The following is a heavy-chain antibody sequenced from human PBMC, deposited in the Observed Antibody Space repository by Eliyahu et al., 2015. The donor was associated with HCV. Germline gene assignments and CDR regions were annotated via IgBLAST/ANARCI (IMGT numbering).Heavy chain of an antibody. D-gene: IGHD4-17*01. Sequence: EVQLVESGGGLVQPGGSLRLSCAASGFTFISYWMSWVRQAPGKGLEWVANIKQDGSEKYYVDSVKGRFTISRDNAKNSLYLQMNSLRAEDTAVYYCARVYGDYQGDRWWFDPWGQGTLVTVSS. CDR2: IKQDGSEK. CDR1: GFTFISYW. V-gene: IGHV3-7*01. J-gene: IGHJ5*02. CDR3: ARVYGDYQGDRWWFDP.